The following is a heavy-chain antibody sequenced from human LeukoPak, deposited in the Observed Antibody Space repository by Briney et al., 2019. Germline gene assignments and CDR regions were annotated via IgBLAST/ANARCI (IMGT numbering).Heavy chain of an antibody. CDR2: ISAYNGNT. CDR3: ARSLQDIVVVPAAMNGYYYMDV. D-gene: IGHD2-2*01. V-gene: IGHV1-18*01. CDR1: GYTFTSYG. J-gene: IGHJ6*03. Sequence: WASVEVSCKASGYTFTSYGISWVRQAPGQGLEWMGWISAYNGNTNYAQKLQGRVTMTTDTSTSTAYMELRSLRSDDTAVYYCARSLQDIVVVPAAMNGYYYMDVWGKGTTVTVSS.